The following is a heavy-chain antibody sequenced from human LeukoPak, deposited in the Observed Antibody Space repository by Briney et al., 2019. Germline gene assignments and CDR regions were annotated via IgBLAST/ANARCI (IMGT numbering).Heavy chain of an antibody. J-gene: IGHJ6*02. D-gene: IGHD6-13*01. CDR2: IYYSGST. V-gene: IGHV4-39*07. CDR1: GGSISSSSYY. CDR3: ARSPIAAAGYAYYGMDV. Sequence: SETLPLTCTVSGGSISSSSYYWGWIRQPPGKGLEWIGSIYYSGSTYYNPSLKSRVTISVDTSKNQFSLKLSSVTAADTAVYYCARSPIAAAGYAYYGMDVWGQGTTVTVSS.